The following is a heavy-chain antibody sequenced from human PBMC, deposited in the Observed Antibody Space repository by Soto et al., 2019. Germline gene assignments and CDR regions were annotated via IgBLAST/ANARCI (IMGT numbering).Heavy chain of an antibody. Sequence: PGGSLRLSCAASGFTFSSYAMSWVRQAPGKGLEWVSAISGSGGSTYYADSVKGRFTISRDNSKNTLYLQMNSLRAEDTAVYYCAKIFRAFRGISRDYFDYWGQGTLVTVSS. J-gene: IGHJ4*02. CDR2: ISGSGGST. CDR1: GFTFSSYA. CDR3: AKIFRAFRGISRDYFDY. D-gene: IGHD1-20*01. V-gene: IGHV3-23*01.